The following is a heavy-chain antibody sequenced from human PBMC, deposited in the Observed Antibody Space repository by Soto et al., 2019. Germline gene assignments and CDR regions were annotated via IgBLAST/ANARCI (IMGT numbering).Heavy chain of an antibody. V-gene: IGHV4-30-4*08. Sequence: PSETLSLTCSVSGGPMYGYSWHWIRQPPGKGLEWIGYIYYSGSTYYNPSLKSRVTISVDTSKNQFSLELSSVTAADTAVYYCARDSYDFSVGLYGMDVWGQGTTVTVSS. CDR3: ARDSYDFSVGLYGMDV. CDR1: GGPMYGYS. J-gene: IGHJ6*02. D-gene: IGHD5-18*01. CDR2: IYYSGST.